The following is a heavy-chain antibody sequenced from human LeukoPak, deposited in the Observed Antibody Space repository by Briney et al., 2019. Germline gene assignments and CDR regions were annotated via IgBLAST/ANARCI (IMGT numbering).Heavy chain of an antibody. CDR1: GGSISSYY. Sequence: SETLSLTCTVSGGSISSYYWSWIRQPPGKGLEWIGYIYYSGSTNYNPSLKSRVTISVDTSKNQFSLKLSSVTAADTAVYYCARDYGGNSRAFDIWGQGTMVTVSS. CDR2: IYYSGST. V-gene: IGHV4-59*01. CDR3: ARDYGGNSRAFDI. J-gene: IGHJ3*02. D-gene: IGHD4-23*01.